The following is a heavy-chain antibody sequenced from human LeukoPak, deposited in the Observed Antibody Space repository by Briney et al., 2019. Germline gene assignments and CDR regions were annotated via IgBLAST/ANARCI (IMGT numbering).Heavy chain of an antibody. CDR2: LYSGGSS. J-gene: IGHJ4*02. CDR1: GFSVSSNY. V-gene: IGHV3-53*01. Sequence: TGGSLRLSCAASGFSVSSNYLTWVRQAPGRGLEWVSVLYSGGSSQYANSVKGHFTISKDISKNTFFLQMNSLRAEDTAVYYCARGESGAWNYKRGFDYWGQGTLVTV. D-gene: IGHD1-7*01. CDR3: ARGESGAWNYKRGFDY.